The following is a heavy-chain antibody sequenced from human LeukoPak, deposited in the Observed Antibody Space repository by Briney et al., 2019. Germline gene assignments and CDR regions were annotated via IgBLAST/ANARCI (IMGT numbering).Heavy chain of an antibody. V-gene: IGHV4-39*01. D-gene: IGHD1-14*01. CDR2: IYYSGST. CDR3: ARQGAPGSRDQIDY. J-gene: IGHJ4*02. Sequence: SETLSLTCTVSGASITSSGYYWGWIRQPPGKGLEWIGSIYYSGSTYYNPSLKSRVTISVDTSKNQFSLKLSSVTAADTAVYYCARQGAPGSRDQIDYWGQGTLVTVSS. CDR1: GASITSSGYY.